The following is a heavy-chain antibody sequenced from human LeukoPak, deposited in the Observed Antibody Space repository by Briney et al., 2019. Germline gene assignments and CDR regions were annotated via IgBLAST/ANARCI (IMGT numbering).Heavy chain of an antibody. CDR1: GFTFSSYA. D-gene: IGHD1-7*01. CDR3: ASGPGALTGTTPSNY. Sequence: PGGSLGLSCAASGFTFSSYAMHWVRQAPGKGLEWVAVISYDGSNKYYADSVKGRFTISRDNSKNTLYLQMNSLRAEDTAVYYCASGPGALTGTTPSNYWGQGTLVTVSS. CDR2: ISYDGSNK. V-gene: IGHV3-30-3*01. J-gene: IGHJ4*02.